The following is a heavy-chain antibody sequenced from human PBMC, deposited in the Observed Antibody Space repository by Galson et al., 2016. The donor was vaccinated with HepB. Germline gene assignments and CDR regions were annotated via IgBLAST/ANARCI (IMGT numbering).Heavy chain of an antibody. CDR3: AKAGDYDLLAGFDY. CDR1: GFIFSSHG. V-gene: IGHV3-30*18. J-gene: IGHJ4*02. D-gene: IGHD3-9*01. CDR2: VSNDGSDK. Sequence: SLRLSCAASGFIFSSHGMHWVRQTPGKGLEWVAAVSNDGSDKYYAHSVKGRFTISRDNSKNTLYLQMNSRGAEDTAVYYCAKAGDYDLLAGFDYWGQGTPVTVSS.